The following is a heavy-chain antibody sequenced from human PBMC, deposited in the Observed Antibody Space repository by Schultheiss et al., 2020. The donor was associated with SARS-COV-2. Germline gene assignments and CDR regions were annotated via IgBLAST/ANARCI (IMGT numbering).Heavy chain of an antibody. CDR1: GGSISSGGYY. CDR3: ARLSPYYDFWSGYQGPYYYGMDV. J-gene: IGHJ6*02. Sequence: SETLSLTCTVSGGSISSGGYYWSWIRQHPGKGLEWIGYIYYSGSTYYNPSLKSRVTISVDTSKNQFSLKLSSVTAADTAVYYCARLSPYYDFWSGYQGPYYYGMDVWGQGTTVTVSS. CDR2: IYYSGST. D-gene: IGHD3-3*01. V-gene: IGHV4-31*03.